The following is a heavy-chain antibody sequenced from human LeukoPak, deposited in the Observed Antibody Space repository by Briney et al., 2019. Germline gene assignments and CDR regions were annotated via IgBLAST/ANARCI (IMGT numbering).Heavy chain of an antibody. CDR3: ASGYYGSGIIYAQKEFDY. D-gene: IGHD3-10*01. J-gene: IGHJ4*02. Sequence: ASVKVSCKASGYTFSSCAINWVRQAPGQGLEYMGWIDTKTGNPTYAQGFTGRFVFSLDTSVSTAYLQISSLKAEDTAVYYCASGYYGSGIIYAQKEFDYWGQGTLVTVSS. CDR2: IDTKTGNP. CDR1: GYTFSSCA. V-gene: IGHV7-4-1*02.